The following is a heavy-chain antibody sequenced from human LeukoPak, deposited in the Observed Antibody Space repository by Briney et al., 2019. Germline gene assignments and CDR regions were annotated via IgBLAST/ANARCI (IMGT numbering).Heavy chain of an antibody. V-gene: IGHV3-21*01. Sequence: KPGGSLRLSCAASGFTFSSYSMNWVRQASGKGLEWVASLSSSSSYIYYADSVKGRFTISRDNAKNSLYLQMNSLRAEDTAVYYCARDWDWGSRLAWYFDLWGRGTLVTVSS. D-gene: IGHD7-27*01. J-gene: IGHJ2*01. CDR1: GFTFSSYS. CDR3: ARDWDWGSRLAWYFDL. CDR2: LSSSSSYI.